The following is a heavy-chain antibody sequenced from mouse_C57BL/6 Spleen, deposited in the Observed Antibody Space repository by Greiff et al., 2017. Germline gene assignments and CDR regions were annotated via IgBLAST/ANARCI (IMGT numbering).Heavy chain of an antibody. CDR2: IHPSDSDT. V-gene: IGHV1-74*01. Sequence: QVHVKQSGAELVKPGASVKVSCKASGYTFTSYWMHWVKQRPGQGLEWIGRIHPSDSDTNYNQKFKGKATLTVDKSSSTAYMQLSSLTSEDSAVYYCAIQGDDSWYFDVWGTGTTVTVSS. CDR3: AIQGDDSWYFDV. J-gene: IGHJ1*03. D-gene: IGHD2-4*01. CDR1: GYTFTSYW.